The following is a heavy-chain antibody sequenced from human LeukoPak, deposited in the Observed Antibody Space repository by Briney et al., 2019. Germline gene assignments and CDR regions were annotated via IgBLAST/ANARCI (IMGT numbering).Heavy chain of an antibody. CDR2: IGGSSSNI. D-gene: IGHD3-16*01. CDR1: GFTFSAYN. V-gene: IGHV3-21*04. Sequence: GGSLRLSCVASGFTFSAYNMNWVRQAPGKGLEWVSSIGGSSSNIFYADSVKGRFTISRDNSKNTVYLQMNSLRVEDTALYYCARRITATTPFDYWGQGTLVIVSS. CDR3: ARRITATTPFDY. J-gene: IGHJ4*02.